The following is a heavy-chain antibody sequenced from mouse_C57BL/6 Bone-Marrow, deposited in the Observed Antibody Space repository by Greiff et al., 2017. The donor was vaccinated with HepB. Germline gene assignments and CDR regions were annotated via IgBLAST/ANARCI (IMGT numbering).Heavy chain of an antibody. CDR3: ARKGWYFDV. Sequence: QVQLKQSGPGLVQPSQRLSITCTVSGFSLTSYGVHWVRQSPGKGLEWLGVIWSGGSTDYNAAFISRLSISKDNSKSQVFFKMNSLQADETAIYYCARKGWYFDVWGTGTTVTVSS. V-gene: IGHV2-2*01. CDR1: GFSLTSYG. J-gene: IGHJ1*03. CDR2: IWSGGST.